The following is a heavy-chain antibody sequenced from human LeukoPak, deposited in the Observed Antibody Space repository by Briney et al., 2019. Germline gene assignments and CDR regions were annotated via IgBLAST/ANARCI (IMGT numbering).Heavy chain of an antibody. CDR1: GFTFSSYG. CDR2: TSYDGSNK. Sequence: GGSLRLSCAASGFTFSSYGIHWVRQAPGKGLEWVAVTSYDGSNKYYADSVKGRFTISRDNSKNTLYLQMNSLRAEDTAVYYCAKVPSSGWSPFDYWGQGTLVTVSS. CDR3: AKVPSSGWSPFDY. J-gene: IGHJ4*02. V-gene: IGHV3-30*18. D-gene: IGHD6-19*01.